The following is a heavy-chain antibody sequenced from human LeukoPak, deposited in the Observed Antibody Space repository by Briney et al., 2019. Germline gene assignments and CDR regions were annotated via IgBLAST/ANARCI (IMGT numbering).Heavy chain of an antibody. J-gene: IGHJ4*02. Sequence: PGGSLRLSCAASGFTFSSSAMSWVRQAPGKGLEWVSAISNNGGYTYYADSVKGRFTISRDNSKNTLYLQMNSLRAEDTAVYYCAKAPRGYCSGGSCYADYCGQGTLVTVSS. CDR3: AKAPRGYCSGGSCYADY. V-gene: IGHV3-23*01. CDR2: ISNNGGYT. CDR1: GFTFSSSA. D-gene: IGHD2-15*01.